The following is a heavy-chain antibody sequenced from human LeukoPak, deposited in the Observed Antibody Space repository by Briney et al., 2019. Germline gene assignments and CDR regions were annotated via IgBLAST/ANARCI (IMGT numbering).Heavy chain of an antibody. D-gene: IGHD6-13*01. CDR1: GGSFSAYY. V-gene: IGHV4-34*01. J-gene: IGHJ4*02. CDR3: ARSQNYQGSSSFDY. Sequence: SETLSLTCAVYGGSFSAYYWSWIRQPPGKGLEWIGEINHSGSTNYNPSLKSRVTISVDTSKNQFSLKLSSVTAADTAVYYCARSQNYQGSSSFDYWGQGTLVTVSS. CDR2: INHSGST.